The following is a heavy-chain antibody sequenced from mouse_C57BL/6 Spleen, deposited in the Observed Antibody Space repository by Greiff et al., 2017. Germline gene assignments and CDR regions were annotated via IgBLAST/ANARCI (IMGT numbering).Heavy chain of an antibody. J-gene: IGHJ4*01. D-gene: IGHD2-2*01. CDR2: ISSGGDYI. CDR3: TNMVTTGYYYAMDY. V-gene: IGHV5-9-1*02. Sequence: EVKLQESGEGLVKPGGSLKLSCAASGFTFSSYAMSWVRQTPEKRLEWVAYISSGGDYIYYADTVKGRFTISRDNARNTLYLQMSSLKSEDTAMYYCTNMVTTGYYYAMDYWGQGTSVTVSS. CDR1: GFTFSSYA.